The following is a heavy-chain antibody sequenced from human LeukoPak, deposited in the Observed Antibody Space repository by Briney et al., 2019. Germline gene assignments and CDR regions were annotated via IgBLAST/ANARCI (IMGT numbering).Heavy chain of an antibody. D-gene: IGHD2-2*01. CDR2: IYYSGST. J-gene: IGHJ4*02. CDR1: GGSISSSSYY. V-gene: IGHV4-39*01. CDR3: ARGIVVVPAARTDPFDY. Sequence: SETLSLTCTVSGGSISSSSYYWGWIRQPPGKGLEWIGSIYYSGSTYYNPSLKSRVTISVDTSKSQFSLKLSSVTAADTAVYYCARGIVVVPAARTDPFDYWGQGTLVTVSS.